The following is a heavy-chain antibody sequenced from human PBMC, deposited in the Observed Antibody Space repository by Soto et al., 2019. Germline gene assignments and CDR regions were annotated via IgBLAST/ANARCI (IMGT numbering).Heavy chain of an antibody. CDR3: AKDRALENQTPYGMDV. CDR1: PVTVYNFAA. V-gene: IGHV3-23*01. CDR2: ISGRGAHK. D-gene: IGHD3-10*01. Sequence: EMQLLESGGGLGQPGGSLRLSCVASPVTVYNFAAMTWVRQAPESGLEWVSSISGRGAHKFYADSVKGRFTISRDNSKHRVYLQMDGPRVEDTAVYYCAKDRALENQTPYGMDVWRQGTTVTV. J-gene: IGHJ6*02.